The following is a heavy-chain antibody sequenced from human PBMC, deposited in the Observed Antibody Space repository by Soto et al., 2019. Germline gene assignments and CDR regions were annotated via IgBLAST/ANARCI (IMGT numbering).Heavy chain of an antibody. CDR1: GYSFGGYW. J-gene: IGHJ4*02. Sequence: GESLKICCNGAGYSFGGYWITWGRQKPGKGLEWMGRIDPSDSQTYYSPSFRGHVTISVTKSITTVFLQWSSLRASDTAMYYCARQIYDSDTGPNFQYYFDSWGQGTPVTVSS. CDR2: IDPSDSQT. V-gene: IGHV5-10-1*01. D-gene: IGHD3-22*01. CDR3: ARQIYDSDTGPNFQYYFDS.